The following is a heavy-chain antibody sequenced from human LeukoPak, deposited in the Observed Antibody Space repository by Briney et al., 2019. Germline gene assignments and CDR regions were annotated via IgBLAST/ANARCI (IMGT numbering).Heavy chain of an antibody. CDR3: ARDAGSGWYYFDS. Sequence: SETLSLTCTVSGGSISLSFWSWLRQPAEKGLEWVGRLYPSGRTENNPSLKSRVSISLDAPKSQFSLRLTSVTAADRAVYFCARDAGSGWYYFDSWGQGTRVTVSS. J-gene: IGHJ4*02. V-gene: IGHV4-4*07. D-gene: IGHD6-19*01. CDR2: LYPSGRT. CDR1: GGSISLSF.